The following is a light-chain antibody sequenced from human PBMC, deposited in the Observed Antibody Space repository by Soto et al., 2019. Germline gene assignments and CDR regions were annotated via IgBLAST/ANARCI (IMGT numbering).Light chain of an antibody. J-gene: IGLJ2*01. V-gene: IGLV2-8*01. CDR1: SSDVGGYNY. CDR3: SSYAGSKGV. Sequence: QSALTQPPSASGSPGQSVTISCTGTSSDVGGYNYVSWYQQHPGKAPKLMIYEVSKRPSGVPDRFSGSKSGNTASLTVSGLQAEDEAVYYCSSYAGSKGVFGGGTKVTVL. CDR2: EVS.